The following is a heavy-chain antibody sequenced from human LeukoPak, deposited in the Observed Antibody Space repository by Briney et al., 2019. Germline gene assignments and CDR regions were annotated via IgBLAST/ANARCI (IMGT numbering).Heavy chain of an antibody. V-gene: IGHV3-48*01. D-gene: IGHD3-10*01. J-gene: IGHJ4*02. CDR3: ARGTYASGNSY. CDR2: ISSTSTNI. Sequence: GGSLRLSCAASGFSFSDFNMNWVRQAPGKGLEWISYISSTSTNIYYADSVKGRFTISRDNAKNSLYLQMSSLRAEDTAIYYCARGTYASGNSYWGQGILVTVSS. CDR1: GFSFSDFN.